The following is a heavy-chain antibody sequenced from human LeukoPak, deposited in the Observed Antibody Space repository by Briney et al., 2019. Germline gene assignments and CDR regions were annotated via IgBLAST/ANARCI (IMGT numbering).Heavy chain of an antibody. CDR1: GFTFSNYA. V-gene: IGHV3-30*04. CDR2: ISYDGSNK. D-gene: IGHD6-19*01. J-gene: IGHJ4*01. Sequence: PGGSLRLSCAASGFTFSNYAMHWVRQAPGKGLEWVAVISYDGSNKYYADSVKGRFTISRDNSENTLYLQINSLRLEDSALYYCVRGSVAVAGPTDYWGHGTLVTVSS. CDR3: VRGSVAVAGPTDY.